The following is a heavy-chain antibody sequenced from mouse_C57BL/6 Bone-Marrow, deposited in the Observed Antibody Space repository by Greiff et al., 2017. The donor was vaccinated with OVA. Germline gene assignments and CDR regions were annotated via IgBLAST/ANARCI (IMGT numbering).Heavy chain of an antibody. CDR1: GFNIKDYY. CDR3: TTFFLLRWGFAY. D-gene: IGHD1-1*01. V-gene: IGHV14-1*01. Sequence: VQLQQSGAELVRPGASVKLSCTASGFNIKDYYMHWVKQRPEQGLEWIGRIDPEDGDTEYAPKFKGKATLTADTSSITAYLQLSSLTSEDTAVYYCTTFFLLRWGFAYWGQGTLVTVSA. CDR2: IDPEDGDT. J-gene: IGHJ3*01.